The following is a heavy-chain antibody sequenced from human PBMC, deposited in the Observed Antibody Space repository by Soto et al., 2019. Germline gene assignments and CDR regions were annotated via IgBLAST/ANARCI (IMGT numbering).Heavy chain of an antibody. CDR2: ISGSGGST. V-gene: IGHV3-23*01. CDR3: AKRYDYRNYASSY. CDR1: GFTFSSYA. Sequence: EVQLLESGGGLVQPGGSLRLSCAASGFTFSSYARSRVRQAPGKGLEWVSAISGSGGSTYYADSVKGRFTISRDNSKNTLYLQMNSLRAEDTAVYYCAKRYDYRNYASSYWGQGTLVTVSS. J-gene: IGHJ4*02. D-gene: IGHD4-4*01.